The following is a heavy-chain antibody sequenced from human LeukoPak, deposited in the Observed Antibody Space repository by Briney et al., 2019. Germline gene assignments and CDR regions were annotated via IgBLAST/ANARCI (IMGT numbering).Heavy chain of an antibody. V-gene: IGHV3-7*01. CDR1: GFSFSSYW. J-gene: IGHJ4*02. CDR3: ARGGTIFGVLIKFYFDY. CDR2: IKQDGNEK. D-gene: IGHD3-3*01. Sequence: GGSLRLSCAASGFSFSSYWMSWVRQAPGKGLEWVANIKQDGNEKYYVDSVKGRLTISRDNAKNSLYLQMNSLRAEDSAVYFCARGGTIFGVLIKFYFDYWGQGTLVTVSS.